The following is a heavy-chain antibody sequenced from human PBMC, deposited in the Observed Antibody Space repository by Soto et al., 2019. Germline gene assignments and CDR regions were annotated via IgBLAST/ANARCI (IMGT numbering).Heavy chain of an antibody. CDR1: GFTFSSYG. CDR3: AKTDIVVVPAAISNDYYYGMDV. D-gene: IGHD2-2*01. J-gene: IGHJ6*02. CDR2: ISYEGSNK. V-gene: IGHV3-30*18. Sequence: QVQLVESGGGVVQPGRSLRLSCAASGFTFSSYGMHWVRQAPGKGLEWVAVISYEGSNKYYADSVKGRFTISRDNSKNTLYLQMSRLRAEDTAVYYCAKTDIVVVPAAISNDYYYGMDVWGQGTTVTVSS.